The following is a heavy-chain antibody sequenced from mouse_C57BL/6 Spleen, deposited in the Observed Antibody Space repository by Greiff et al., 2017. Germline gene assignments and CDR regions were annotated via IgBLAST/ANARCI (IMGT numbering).Heavy chain of an antibody. D-gene: IGHD1-2*01. J-gene: IGHJ1*03. CDR1: GYSITSGYY. CDR2: ISYDGSN. Sequence: EVQRVESGPGLVKPSQSLSLTCSVTGYSITSGYYWNWIRQFPGNKLEWMGYISYDGSNNYNPSLKNRISITRDTSKNQFFLKLNSVTTEDTATYYCARDRLAYWYFDVWGTGTTVTVSS. CDR3: ARDRLAYWYFDV. V-gene: IGHV3-6*01.